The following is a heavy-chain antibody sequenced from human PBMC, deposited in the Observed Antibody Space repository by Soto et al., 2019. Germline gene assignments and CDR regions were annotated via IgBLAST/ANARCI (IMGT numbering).Heavy chain of an antibody. CDR2: IYYSGST. J-gene: IGHJ2*01. Sequence: QVQLQESGPGLVKPSETLSLTCTVSGGSISSYYWSWIRQPPGQGLEWIGYIYYSGSTNYNPSLKSRVTISVDTSKNQFSLKLSSVTAADTAVYYCARGAQQWLEPYWYFDLWGRGTLVTVSS. V-gene: IGHV4-59*01. D-gene: IGHD6-19*01. CDR1: GGSISSYY. CDR3: ARGAQQWLEPYWYFDL.